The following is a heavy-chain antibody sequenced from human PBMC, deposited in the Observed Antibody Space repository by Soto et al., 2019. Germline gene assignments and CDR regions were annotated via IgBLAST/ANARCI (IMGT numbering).Heavy chain of an antibody. D-gene: IGHD2-15*01. CDR2: IIPIFGTA. J-gene: IGHJ4*02. V-gene: IGHV1-69*06. Sequence: SVKVSCNPSRDTFSSYAISWVRQAPGQGLEWMGGIIPIFGTANYAQKLQGRVTITADKSTRTAYMELSSLRSEYTAVYHCASQKGGGSAAQFDYWGQGTLVTVSS. CDR3: ASQKGGGSAAQFDY. CDR1: RDTFSSYA.